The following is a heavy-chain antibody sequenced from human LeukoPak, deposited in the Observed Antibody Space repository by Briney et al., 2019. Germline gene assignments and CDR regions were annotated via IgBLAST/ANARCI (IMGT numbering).Heavy chain of an antibody. Sequence: GGSLRLSCAASGFTFSNYDMHWVRQAPGKGLEWVAVISYDGSNKYYADSVKGRFTISRDNSKNTVYLQRNSLRAEDTAVYYCAKDREGTTFDNWGQGTLVTVSS. CDR2: ISYDGSNK. V-gene: IGHV3-30*18. D-gene: IGHD1-7*01. CDR3: AKDREGTTFDN. J-gene: IGHJ4*02. CDR1: GFTFSNYD.